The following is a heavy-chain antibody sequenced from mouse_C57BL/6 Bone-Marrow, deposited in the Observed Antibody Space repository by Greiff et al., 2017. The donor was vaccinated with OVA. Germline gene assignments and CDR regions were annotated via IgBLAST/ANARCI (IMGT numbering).Heavy chain of an antibody. Sequence: VESGGDLVKPGGSLKLSCAASGFTFSSYGMSWVRQTPDKRLEWVATISSGGSYTYYPDSVKGRFTISRDNAKNTLYLQMSSLKSEDTAMYYCARHGLYDYDWFAYWGQGTLVTVSA. CDR3: ARHGLYDYDWFAY. CDR2: ISSGGSYT. D-gene: IGHD2-4*01. V-gene: IGHV5-6*01. J-gene: IGHJ3*01. CDR1: GFTFSSYG.